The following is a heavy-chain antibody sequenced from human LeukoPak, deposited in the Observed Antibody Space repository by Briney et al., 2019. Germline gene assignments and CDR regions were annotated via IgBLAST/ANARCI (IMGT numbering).Heavy chain of an antibody. CDR2: IYYSGAT. V-gene: IGHV4-30-4*01. CDR1: GGSISSGDSY. CDR3: ARQAGAAAVNWFDP. D-gene: IGHD6-13*01. J-gene: IGHJ5*02. Sequence: SETLSLTCSVSGGSISSGDSYWSWIRQPPGKGLEWIGYIYYSGATYYNPSLKSRVTISIDASKNQFSLKLSSVTAADTAVYYCARQAGAAAVNWFDPWGQGTLVTVSS.